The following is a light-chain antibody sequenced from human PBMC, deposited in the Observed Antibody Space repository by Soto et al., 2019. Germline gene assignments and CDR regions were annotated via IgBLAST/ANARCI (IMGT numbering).Light chain of an antibody. CDR1: QSISDT. V-gene: IGKV3-20*01. Sequence: ERVRTQSPATLCVPLWGRVTPSCGASQSISDTIAWYQQKPGQAPRLLIYGASSRATGIPDRFSGSGSGTDFTLTISRLEPEDFAVFYCQHYDSLPITFGQRTRLE. J-gene: IGKJ5*01. CDR3: QHYDSLPIT. CDR2: GAS.